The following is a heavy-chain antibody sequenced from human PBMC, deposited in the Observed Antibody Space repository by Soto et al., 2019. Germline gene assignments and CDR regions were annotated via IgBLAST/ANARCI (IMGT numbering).Heavy chain of an antibody. CDR2: IRSKAYGGKT. CDR3: TSVVTTINEGDY. CDR1: GFTFGDYA. V-gene: IGHV3-49*04. J-gene: IGHJ4*02. D-gene: IGHD5-12*01. Sequence: GGSLRLSCTASGFTFGDYAMSWVRQAPGKGLEWEGFIRSKAYGGKTEYAASVKGRLTISIDDSKSIAYLQMNSLKTEDTAVYYCTSVVTTINEGDYWGQGTLVTVSS.